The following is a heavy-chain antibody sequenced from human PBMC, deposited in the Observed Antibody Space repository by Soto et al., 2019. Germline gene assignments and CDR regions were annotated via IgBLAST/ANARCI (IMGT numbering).Heavy chain of an antibody. CDR3: WTIPCLAQTQGLFDP. Sequence: PGGSLRLSCAASGFTFSSCAMSWVRQAPGKGLVLVSAISGSGGSTYYADSVKGRCTISRDNSNNTLYLEMNSLGAEDPAVSYRWTIPCLAQTQGLFDPLGQGTLVNVSS. D-gene: IGHD2-2*02. J-gene: IGHJ5*01. CDR1: GFTFSSCA. CDR2: ISGSGGST. V-gene: IGHV3-23*01.